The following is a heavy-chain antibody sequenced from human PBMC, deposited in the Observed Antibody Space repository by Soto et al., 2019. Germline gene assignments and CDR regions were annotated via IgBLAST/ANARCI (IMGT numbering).Heavy chain of an antibody. CDR3: ARDYSNTGFDY. J-gene: IGHJ4*02. CDR1: RFTFSDYY. D-gene: IGHD2-2*02. CDR2: ISGSGSTI. V-gene: IGHV3-11*01. Sequence: GGSLRLSCAVSRFTFSDYYMSWIRQAPGKGLEWVSYISGSGSTIHYADSVKGRFTISRDNAKKSLYLQMNSLRAEDTAVYYCARDYSNTGFDYWGQGTLVTVSS.